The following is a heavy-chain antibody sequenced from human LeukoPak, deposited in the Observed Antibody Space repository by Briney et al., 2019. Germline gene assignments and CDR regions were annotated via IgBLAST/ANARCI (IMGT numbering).Heavy chain of an antibody. CDR1: GGSFSGYY. CDR3: ARDVLLWFGDYYYYGMDV. Sequence: PSETLSLTCAVYGGSFSGYYWSWIRQPPGKGLEWIGEINHSGSTNYNPSLKSRVTISVDTSKNQFSLKLSSVTAADTAVYYCARDVLLWFGDYYYYGMDVWGQGTTVTVSS. D-gene: IGHD3-10*01. J-gene: IGHJ6*02. V-gene: IGHV4-34*01. CDR2: INHSGST.